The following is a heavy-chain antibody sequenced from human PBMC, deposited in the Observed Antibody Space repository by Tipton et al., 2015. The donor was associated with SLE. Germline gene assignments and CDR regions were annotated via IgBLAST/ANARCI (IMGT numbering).Heavy chain of an antibody. CDR2: IHSSGST. CDR3: ARLIYYSDSRGYFRNYYYYMDV. J-gene: IGHJ6*03. V-gene: IGHV4-59*01. CDR1: GGSISGYY. Sequence: TLSLTCTVSGGSISGYYWSWIRQPPGKGLEWIAYIHSSGSTNYNPSLKSRVTISADTSKNQFSLKVSSVTAADSAVYYCARLIYYSDSRGYFRNYYYYMDVWGSGTTVTVSS. D-gene: IGHD3-22*01.